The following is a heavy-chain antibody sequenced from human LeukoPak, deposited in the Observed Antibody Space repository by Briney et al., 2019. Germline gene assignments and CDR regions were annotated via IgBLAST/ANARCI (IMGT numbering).Heavy chain of an antibody. J-gene: IGHJ4*02. Sequence: PGGSLRLSCAASGFTFSSYSMNWVRQAPGKGLEWVSSISSSSSYIYYADSVKGRFTIPRDNAKNSLYLQMNSLRAEDTAVYYCARGVVVAAGDFDYWGQGTLVTVSS. CDR3: ARGVVVAAGDFDY. CDR2: ISSSSSYI. D-gene: IGHD2-15*01. CDR1: GFTFSSYS. V-gene: IGHV3-21*01.